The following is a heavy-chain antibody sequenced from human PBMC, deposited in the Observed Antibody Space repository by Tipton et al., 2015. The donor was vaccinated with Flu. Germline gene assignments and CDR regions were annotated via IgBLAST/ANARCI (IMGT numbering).Heavy chain of an antibody. CDR1: GGSISSSSYY. CDR3: AKSRSSSWYEYYFDY. V-gene: IGHV4-39*07. D-gene: IGHD6-13*01. CDR2: IYYSGST. Sequence: TLSLTCTVSGGSISSSSYYWGWIRQPPGKGLEWIGSIYYSGSTYYNPSLKSRVTISVDTSKNQFSLKLSSVTAADTAVYYCAKSRSSSWYEYYFDYWGQGTLVTVSS. J-gene: IGHJ4*02.